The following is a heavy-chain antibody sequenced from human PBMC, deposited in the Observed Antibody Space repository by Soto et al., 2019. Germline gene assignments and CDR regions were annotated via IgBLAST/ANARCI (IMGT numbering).Heavy chain of an antibody. V-gene: IGHV4-31*03. J-gene: IGHJ4*02. Sequence: PSETLSLTCTVSGGSISSGGYYWSWIRQHPGKGLEWIGYIYYSGSTYYNPSLKSRVTISVDTSKNQFSLKLSSVTAADTAVYYCAPSGQPWYYFAYWGQGTLVTVSS. CDR2: IYYSGST. CDR1: GGSISSGGYY. CDR3: APSGQPWYYFAY. D-gene: IGHD3-10*01.